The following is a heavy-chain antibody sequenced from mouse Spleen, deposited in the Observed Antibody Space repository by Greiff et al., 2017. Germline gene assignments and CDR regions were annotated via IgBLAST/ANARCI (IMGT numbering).Heavy chain of an antibody. CDR2: INPSTGGT. V-gene: IGHV1-42*01. Sequence: VHVKQSGPELVKPGASVKISCKASGYSFTGYYMNWVKQSPEKSLEWIGEINPSTGGTTYNQKFKAKATLTVDKSSSTAYMQLKSLTSEDSAVYYCARKMDGNYVGPFDYWGQGTTLTVSS. J-gene: IGHJ2*01. CDR1: GYSFTGYY. CDR3: ARKMDGNYVGPFDY. D-gene: IGHD2-1*01.